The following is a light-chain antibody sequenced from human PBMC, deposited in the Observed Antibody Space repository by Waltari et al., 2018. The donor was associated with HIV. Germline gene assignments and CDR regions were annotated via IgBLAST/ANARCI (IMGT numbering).Light chain of an antibody. V-gene: IGKV3-15*01. CDR1: QTINNN. Sequence: IVMTQSPATLSVFPGDRATLSCRASQTINNNLAWYQQKPGQAPRLLIYDASTRATGIPTRFSGSGSGTEFTLTISSLQSEDFVVYYCQQYNNWPPWTFGQGTKVEI. J-gene: IGKJ1*01. CDR3: QQYNNWPPWT. CDR2: DAS.